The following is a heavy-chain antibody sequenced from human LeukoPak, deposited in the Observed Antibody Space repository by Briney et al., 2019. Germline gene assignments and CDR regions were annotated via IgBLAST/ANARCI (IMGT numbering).Heavy chain of an antibody. CDR3: ARGSGYSSSFDAFDI. D-gene: IGHD6-6*01. CDR2: INSDGSST. Sequence: GGSLRLSCAASGFTFSSYWMHWVRQAPGKGLVWVSRINSDGSSTSYADSVKGRFTISRDNAKNTLYLQMNSLRAEDTAVYYCARGSGYSSSFDAFDIWGQGTMVTVSS. CDR1: GFTFSSYW. J-gene: IGHJ3*02. V-gene: IGHV3-74*01.